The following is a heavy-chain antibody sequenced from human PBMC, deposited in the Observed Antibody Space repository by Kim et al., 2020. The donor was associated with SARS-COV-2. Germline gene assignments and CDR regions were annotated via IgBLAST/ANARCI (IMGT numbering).Heavy chain of an antibody. CDR3: ARQYYDFWSGKYYYYGMDV. CDR1: GGSISSSSYY. CDR2: IYYSGST. J-gene: IGHJ6*02. D-gene: IGHD3-3*01. V-gene: IGHV4-39*01. Sequence: SETLSLTCTVSGGSISSSSYYWGWIRQPPGKGLEWIGSIYYSGSTYYNPSLKSRVTISVDTSKNQFSLKLSSVTAADTAVYYCARQYYDFWSGKYYYYGMDVWGQGTTVTVSS.